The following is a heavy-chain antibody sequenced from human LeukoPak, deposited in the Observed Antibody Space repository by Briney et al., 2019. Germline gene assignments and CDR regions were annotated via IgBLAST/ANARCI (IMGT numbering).Heavy chain of an antibody. J-gene: IGHJ2*01. V-gene: IGHV4-38-2*01. CDR1: SYSFSSGYY. CDR2: FYHAGNT. CDR3: ARGQGYFDL. Sequence: PSETLSLTCAVSSYSFSSGYYWGWIRQPPGRGLEWIGSFYHAGNTYYNPSLKSRVTVSLETSKNQLSLKLTSVTAADTAVYYCARGQGYFDLWGRGTLVTVSS.